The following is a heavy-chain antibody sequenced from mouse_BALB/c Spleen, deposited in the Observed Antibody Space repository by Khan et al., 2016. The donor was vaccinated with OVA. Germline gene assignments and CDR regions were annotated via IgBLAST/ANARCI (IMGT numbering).Heavy chain of an antibody. Sequence: VQLQQSGPELVKPGASVKISCKTSGYTFPEYTVHWVKQSLGKSLDWIGVINPKNGGTAYNQKFKGKATLTVDKSSSTAYMEFRSMTSEASAVYYCARDAGRYWGQGTSVTVAS. D-gene: IGHD3-3*01. CDR1: GYTFPEYT. V-gene: IGHV1-18*01. J-gene: IGHJ4*01. CDR3: ARDAGRY. CDR2: INPKNGGT.